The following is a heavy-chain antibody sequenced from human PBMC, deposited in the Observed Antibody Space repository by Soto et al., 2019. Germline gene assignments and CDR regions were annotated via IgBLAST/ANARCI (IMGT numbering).Heavy chain of an antibody. Sequence: SQTLSLTCAISGDSVSSYSAAWNWIRQSPSGGLEWLGRTYYRSRFFSDYAESVKSRIIINPDTSKNQFSLQLNSVTPEDTAVYYCARTRGQLVTDAFDIWGQGTVVTVSS. D-gene: IGHD6-13*01. V-gene: IGHV6-1*01. CDR3: ARTRGQLVTDAFDI. J-gene: IGHJ3*02. CDR1: GDSVSSYSAA. CDR2: TYYRSRFFS.